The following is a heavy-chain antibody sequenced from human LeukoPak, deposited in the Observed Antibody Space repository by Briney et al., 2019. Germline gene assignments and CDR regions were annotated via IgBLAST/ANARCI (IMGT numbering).Heavy chain of an antibody. Sequence: GGSLRLSCAASGFTFSSFAMSWVRQAPGKGLEWVSTISGSASRTYYADSVKGRITISRDNSKNTLYLQMNSLRAEDTAVYYCATDTAGYDYWGQGTLVTVSS. D-gene: IGHD5-12*01. CDR3: ATDTAGYDY. J-gene: IGHJ4*02. CDR2: ISGSASRT. CDR1: GFTFSSFA. V-gene: IGHV3-23*01.